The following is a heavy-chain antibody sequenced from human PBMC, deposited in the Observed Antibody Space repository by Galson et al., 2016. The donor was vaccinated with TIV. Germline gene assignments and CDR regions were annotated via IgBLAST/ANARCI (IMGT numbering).Heavy chain of an antibody. Sequence: SLRLSCAASGFTFSSCWLSWVRQAPGKGLEWVANIKQDGSEKHYVDSVKGRFTISRDNAKNSLYLQMNSLRAEDTAVYYCARNNWNYEGAFDIWGQGTMVTVSS. CDR1: GFTFSSCW. V-gene: IGHV3-7*01. CDR3: ARNNWNYEGAFDI. CDR2: IKQDGSEK. J-gene: IGHJ3*02. D-gene: IGHD1-7*01.